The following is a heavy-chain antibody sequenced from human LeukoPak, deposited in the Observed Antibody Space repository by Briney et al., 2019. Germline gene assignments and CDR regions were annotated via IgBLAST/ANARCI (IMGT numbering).Heavy chain of an antibody. V-gene: IGHV5-51*01. CDR2: TYPGDSDT. D-gene: IGHD4-23*01. CDR3: ATCDYGGNPWLDY. J-gene: IGHJ4*02. Sequence: GESLKISCKGSGYTFTNYWIGWVRQMPRKGLEWMGITYPGDSDTRYSPSFQGQVTISADKSITTAYLQWSSLKASDTAMYYCATCDYGGNPWLDYWGQGTLVTVSS. CDR1: GYTFTNYW.